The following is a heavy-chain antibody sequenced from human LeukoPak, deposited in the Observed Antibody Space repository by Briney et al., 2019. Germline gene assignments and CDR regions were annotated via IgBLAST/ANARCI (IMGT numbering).Heavy chain of an antibody. CDR2: IIPIFGTA. CDR1: GGTFSSYA. Sequence: SVKVSCKASGGTFSSYAISWVRQAPGQGLEWMGGIIPIFGTANYAQKFQGRVSITTDESTSTAYMELSSLRSEDTAVYYCARGGLMTTVTTELDYWGQGTLVTVSS. V-gene: IGHV1-69*05. CDR3: ARGGLMTTVTTELDY. J-gene: IGHJ4*02. D-gene: IGHD4-17*01.